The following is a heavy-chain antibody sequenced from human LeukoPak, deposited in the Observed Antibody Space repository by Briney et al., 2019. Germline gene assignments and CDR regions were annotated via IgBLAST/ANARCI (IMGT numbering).Heavy chain of an antibody. CDR2: IYYSGST. Sequence: SQTLSLTCTVSGGSISSGDYYWSWIRQPPGKGLEWIGYIYYSGSTYYDPPLKSRVTISVDTSKNQFSLKLSSVTAADTAVYYCARAPRIVATTRKLYNWFDPRGQGTLVTVSS. V-gene: IGHV4-30-4*01. CDR3: ARAPRIVATTRKLYNWFDP. CDR1: GGSISSGDYY. J-gene: IGHJ5*02. D-gene: IGHD5-12*01.